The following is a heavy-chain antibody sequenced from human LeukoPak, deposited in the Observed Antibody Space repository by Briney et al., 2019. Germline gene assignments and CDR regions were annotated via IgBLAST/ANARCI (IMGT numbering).Heavy chain of an antibody. CDR3: ARAIFGSGSYPDY. V-gene: IGHV3-33*01. J-gene: IGHJ4*02. D-gene: IGHD3-10*01. CDR1: GFSFSTYA. Sequence: GGSLRLSCAASGFSFSTYAMHWVSQAQGKGLEWVALIWHDASHTFYTDSVKGRFTISRDNSKNTVYLQMNSLGGEDTAVYYCARAIFGSGSYPDYWGQGTLVTVSS. CDR2: IWHDASHT.